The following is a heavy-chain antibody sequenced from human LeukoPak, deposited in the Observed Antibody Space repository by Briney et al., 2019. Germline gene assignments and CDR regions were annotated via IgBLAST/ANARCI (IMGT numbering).Heavy chain of an antibody. CDR1: GGSISSYY. J-gene: IGHJ3*02. V-gene: IGHV4-59*12. Sequence: SETLSLTCTVSGGSISSYYWSWIRQPPGKGLEWIGYIYYSGSTNYNPSRKSRVTISVDTSKNQFSLKLSSVTAADTAVYYCAREVWSAFDIWGQGTMVTVSS. CDR2: IYYSGST. D-gene: IGHD2-21*01. CDR3: AREVWSAFDI.